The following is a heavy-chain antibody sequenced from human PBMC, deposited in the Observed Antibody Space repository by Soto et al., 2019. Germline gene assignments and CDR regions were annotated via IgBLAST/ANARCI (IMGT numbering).Heavy chain of an antibody. CDR3: ARVGGYCSSTSCFPYYFDY. CDR1: GYTFTSYG. J-gene: IGHJ4*02. V-gene: IGHV1-18*01. D-gene: IGHD2-2*01. CDR2: ISAYNGNT. Sequence: QVQLVQSGAEVKKPGASVKVSCKASGYTFTSYGISWVRQAPGQGLERMGWISAYNGNTNYAQKLQGRVTMTTDTSTSTAYMELRSLRSDDTAVYYCARVGGYCSSTSCFPYYFDYWGQGTLVTVSS.